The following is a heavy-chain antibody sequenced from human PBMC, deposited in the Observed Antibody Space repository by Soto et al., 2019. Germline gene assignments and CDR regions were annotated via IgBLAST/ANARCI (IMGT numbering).Heavy chain of an antibody. CDR3: ARGGEQQNDAFDI. J-gene: IGHJ3*02. D-gene: IGHD6-13*01. CDR2: IIPIFGTA. Sequence: SVKVSCKASGGTFSSYAISWLRQAPGQGLEWMGGIIPIFGTANYAQKFQGRVTITADESTSTAYMELSSLRSEDTAVYYCARGGEQQNDAFDIWGQGTMVTVS. CDR1: GGTFSSYA. V-gene: IGHV1-69*13.